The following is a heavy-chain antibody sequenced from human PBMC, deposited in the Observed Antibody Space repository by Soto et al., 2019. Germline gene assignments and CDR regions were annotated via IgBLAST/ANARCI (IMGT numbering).Heavy chain of an antibody. Sequence: GGSLRLSCAASGFTFSSYAMSWVRQAPGKGLEWVSAISGSGGSTYYADSVKGRFTISRDNSKNTLYLQMNSLRAEDTAVYYCAKLSADAYYYDSSGFIDYWGQGTLVTVSS. CDR1: GFTFSSYA. D-gene: IGHD3-22*01. CDR3: AKLSADAYYYDSSGFIDY. J-gene: IGHJ4*02. CDR2: ISGSGGST. V-gene: IGHV3-23*01.